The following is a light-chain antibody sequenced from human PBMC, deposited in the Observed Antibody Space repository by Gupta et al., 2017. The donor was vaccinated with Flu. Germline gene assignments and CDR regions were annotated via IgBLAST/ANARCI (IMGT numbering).Light chain of an antibody. CDR1: QSVRSYY. CDR2: GAL. Sequence: EIVLTQSPGTLSLSPGERATLSCRASQSVRSYYLAWYQQKPGQAPRLLIYGALRRATGIPDRFSGTGSGTDFTLTINRREPEDFAVYYCQQEGDSPWTFGQGTXVDMK. CDR3: QQEGDSPWT. J-gene: IGKJ1*01. V-gene: IGKV3-20*01.